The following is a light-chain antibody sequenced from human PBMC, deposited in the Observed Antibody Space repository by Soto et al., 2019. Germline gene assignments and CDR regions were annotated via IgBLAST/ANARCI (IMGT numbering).Light chain of an antibody. CDR3: CSYAGSNTLV. Sequence: QSPLTQPRSVSGSPGQSVTISCTGTSSDVGGYNYVTWYQHHAGKAPKLRIYDVSKRPSGVPDRFSGSRSGNTASLTISGLQTEDEAEYFCCSYAGSNTLVCGGGTKLTVL. J-gene: IGLJ3*02. V-gene: IGLV2-11*01. CDR2: DVS. CDR1: SSDVGGYNY.